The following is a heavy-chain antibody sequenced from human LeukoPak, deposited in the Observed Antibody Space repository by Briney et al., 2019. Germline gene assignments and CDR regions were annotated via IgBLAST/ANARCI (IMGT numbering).Heavy chain of an antibody. J-gene: IGHJ6*02. CDR2: IYTSGST. CDR1: GGSISSGSYY. V-gene: IGHV4-61*02. CDR3: ARGRSRSYQYYYGLDV. Sequence: SETLSLTCTVSGGSISSGSYYWSWIRQPAGKGLEWTGRIYTSGSTNYNPSLESRVTISVDTSKNQFSLKLSSVTAADTAVYYCARGRSRSYQYYYGLDVWGQGTTVTVSS. D-gene: IGHD1-26*01.